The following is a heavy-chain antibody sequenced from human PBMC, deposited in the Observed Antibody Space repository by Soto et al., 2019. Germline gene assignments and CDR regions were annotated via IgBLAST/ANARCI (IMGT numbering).Heavy chain of an antibody. Sequence: SETLSLTCNVSGGFISNSDYFWSWIRQSPGKGLECIGYSSSSGNTYYNPSLRSRATLSVDRSKNQFSLRLTSVTVEDTAIYYCARGLDVLARGATFFDSWGQGSLVTVSS. CDR3: ARGLDVLARGATFFDS. V-gene: IGHV4-30-4*01. J-gene: IGHJ4*02. CDR2: SSSSGNT. CDR1: GGFISNSDYF. D-gene: IGHD3-10*01.